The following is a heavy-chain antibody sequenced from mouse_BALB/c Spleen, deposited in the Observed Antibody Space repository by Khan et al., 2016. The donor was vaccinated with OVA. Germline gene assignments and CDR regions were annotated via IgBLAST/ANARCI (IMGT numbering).Heavy chain of an antibody. CDR1: GFTFSTFA. J-gene: IGHJ3*01. CDR2: ISSGGDYI. Sequence: EVELVESGGDLVKPGGSLKLSCSASGFTFSTFAMSWVRQTPEKSLEWVATISSGGDYIYYPDSVKGRFTISSDHAKNTLYLQMISLRSEDTAMYYCARHNYGPFAYWGQGTLVTVSA. CDR3: ARHNYGPFAY. V-gene: IGHV5-9-3*01. D-gene: IGHD1-1*01.